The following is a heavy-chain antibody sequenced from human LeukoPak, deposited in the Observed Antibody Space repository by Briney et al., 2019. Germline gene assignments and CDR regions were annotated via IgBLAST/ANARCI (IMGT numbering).Heavy chain of an antibody. Sequence: SETLSLTCTVSGGSISSYYWSWIRQPPGKGLEWIGYIYYSGSTNYNPSLKSRVTISVDTSKNQFSLKLSSVTAADTAVYYCARGCGGDCYSGRCFDYWGQGTLVTVSS. D-gene: IGHD2-21*02. V-gene: IGHV4-59*01. CDR1: GGSISSYY. CDR3: ARGCGGDCYSGRCFDY. CDR2: IYYSGST. J-gene: IGHJ4*02.